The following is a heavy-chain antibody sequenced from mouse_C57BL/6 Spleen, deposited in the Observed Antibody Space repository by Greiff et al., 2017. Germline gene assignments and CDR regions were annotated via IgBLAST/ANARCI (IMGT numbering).Heavy chain of an antibody. CDR1: GYTFTDYE. D-gene: IGHD4-1*01. Sequence: QVQLQQSGAELVRPGASVTLSCKASGYTFTDYEMHWVKQTPVHGLEWIGAIDPETGGTAYNQKFKGKAILTADKSSSTAYMELRSLTSEDSAVYYGTRWGLGRQGFDYWGQGTTLTVSS. CDR3: TRWGLGRQGFDY. V-gene: IGHV1-15*01. CDR2: IDPETGGT. J-gene: IGHJ2*01.